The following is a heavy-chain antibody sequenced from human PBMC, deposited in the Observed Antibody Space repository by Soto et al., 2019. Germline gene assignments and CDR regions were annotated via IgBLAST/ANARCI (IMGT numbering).Heavy chain of an antibody. D-gene: IGHD1-1*01. Sequence: SVKVSCKASGGTFSNYAISWVRQAPGQGLEWMGGIILPFGTANYAQKFQGRVTITADESMTTAYMELSGLRSEDTAVYYCARGHDHAGYFDYWGQGNLVTVSS. V-gene: IGHV1-69*13. CDR3: ARGHDHAGYFDY. CDR2: IILPFGTA. CDR1: GGTFSNYA. J-gene: IGHJ4*02.